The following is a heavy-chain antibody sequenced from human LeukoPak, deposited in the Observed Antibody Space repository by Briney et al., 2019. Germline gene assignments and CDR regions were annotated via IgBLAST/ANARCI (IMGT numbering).Heavy chain of an antibody. CDR3: ARRGAVSGGSDY. CDR2: ISFNGGST. V-gene: IGHV3-64*01. D-gene: IGHD3-16*01. J-gene: IGHJ4*02. CDR1: GFTLSSYS. Sequence: GGSLRLSCAASGFTLSSYSMHWVRQAPGKGLEFVSAISFNGGSTYYANSVKGRFTISRDNSKNTLYLQMGSLRSEDMAVYYCARRGAVSGGSDYWGQGTLVTVSS.